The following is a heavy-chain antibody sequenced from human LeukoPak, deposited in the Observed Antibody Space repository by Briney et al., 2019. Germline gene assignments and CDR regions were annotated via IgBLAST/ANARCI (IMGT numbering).Heavy chain of an antibody. J-gene: IGHJ4*02. CDR2: IVGSGSST. V-gene: IGHV3-23*01. CDR1: GFTFSSCA. D-gene: IGHD3-22*01. CDR3: ARHTYYYDSSGYYYPSFDY. Sequence: GGSLRLSCAASGFTFSSCAMSWVRQAPGKGLEWVSAIVGSGSSTYYADSVKGRFTISRDNSKNTLYLQMNSLRAEDTAVYYCARHTYYYDSSGYYYPSFDYWGQGTLVTVSS.